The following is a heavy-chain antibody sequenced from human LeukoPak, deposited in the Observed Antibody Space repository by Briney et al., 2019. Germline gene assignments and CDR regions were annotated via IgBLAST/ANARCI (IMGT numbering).Heavy chain of an antibody. CDR1: GFTFSSYG. CDR2: ISYVGSKK. V-gene: IGHV3-30*18. CDR3: AKRIRASIVDYYYGMDV. D-gene: IGHD1-26*01. J-gene: IGHJ6*02. Sequence: PGRSLRLSCAASGFTFSSYGMHWVRQAPGKGVEGVAVISYVGSKKYDADSVKGRFTISRDNSKNTLYLQMNSLRAEDTAVYYCAKRIRASIVDYYYGMDVWGQGTTVTVSS.